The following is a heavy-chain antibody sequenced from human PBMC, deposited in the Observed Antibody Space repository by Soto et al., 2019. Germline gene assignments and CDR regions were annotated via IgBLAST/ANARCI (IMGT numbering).Heavy chain of an antibody. J-gene: IGHJ4*02. CDR3: ARDGIYYDSSGYYSGGYFDY. CDR1: GFTFSSYG. CDR2: IWDDGSNK. V-gene: IGHV3-33*01. D-gene: IGHD3-22*01. Sequence: QVQLVESGGGVVQPGRSLRLSCAASGFTFSSYGMHWVRQAPGKGLEWVAVIWDDGSNKYYADSVKGRFTISRDNSKNTLYLQMNSLRAEDTAVYYCARDGIYYDSSGYYSGGYFDYWGQGTLVPVSS.